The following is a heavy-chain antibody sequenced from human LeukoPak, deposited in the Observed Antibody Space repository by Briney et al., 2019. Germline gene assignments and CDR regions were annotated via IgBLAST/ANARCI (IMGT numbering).Heavy chain of an antibody. CDR3: AKGPLDETGDKNDAFDI. Sequence: SVKVSCKASGGTFSSYAISWVRQAPGQGLEWMGGIIPIFGTANYAQKFQGRVTITADKSTSTAYMELSSLRSEDTAVYYCAKGPLDETGDKNDAFDIWGQGTMVTVSS. D-gene: IGHD2-21*01. V-gene: IGHV1-69*06. CDR1: GGTFSSYA. CDR2: IIPIFGTA. J-gene: IGHJ3*02.